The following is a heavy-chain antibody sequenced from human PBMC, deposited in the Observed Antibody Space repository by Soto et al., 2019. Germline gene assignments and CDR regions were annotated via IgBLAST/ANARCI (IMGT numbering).Heavy chain of an antibody. D-gene: IGHD2-2*01. CDR1: GGTFNSYL. CDR3: ARGLDQPPVGLYFDT. CDR2: IIPACGTA. Sequence: QVPLVQSGAEVKNPGSSVKVSCKTSGGTFNSYLIDWVRQAPGQGLEWMGGIIPACGTAKYAQKFQGRVTITADKSTTPAYMELRTLTSEDTAVYYCARGLDQPPVGLYFDTWGQGTLVTVSS. J-gene: IGHJ4*02. V-gene: IGHV1-69*06.